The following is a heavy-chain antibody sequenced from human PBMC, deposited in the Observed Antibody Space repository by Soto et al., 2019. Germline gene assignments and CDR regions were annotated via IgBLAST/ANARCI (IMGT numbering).Heavy chain of an antibody. CDR1: GFTFSSYA. Sequence: GGSLRLSCAASGFTFSSYAMSWVRQAPGKGLEWVSAISGSGGSTYYADSVKGRFTISRDNSKNMLYLQMNSLRAEDTAVYYCAKDRLFVIAVAPDYWGQGTLVTVSS. V-gene: IGHV3-23*01. CDR3: AKDRLFVIAVAPDY. D-gene: IGHD6-19*01. CDR2: ISGSGGST. J-gene: IGHJ4*02.